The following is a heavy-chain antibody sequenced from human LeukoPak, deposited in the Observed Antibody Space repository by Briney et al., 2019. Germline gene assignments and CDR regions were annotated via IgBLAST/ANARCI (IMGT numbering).Heavy chain of an antibody. CDR3: ARVGIAAPKDHCGDCHTFDP. D-gene: IGHD6-6*01. CDR2: IYPGDSDT. V-gene: IGHV5-51*01. Sequence: GESLKISCKGSGYSFTSYWIGWVRQIPGKGLEWMGIIYPGDSDTRYSPSFQGQVTISADKSISTAYLQWSSLKASDTAMYYCARVGIAAPKDHCGDCHTFDPWGQGTLVTVSS. CDR1: GYSFTSYW. J-gene: IGHJ5*02.